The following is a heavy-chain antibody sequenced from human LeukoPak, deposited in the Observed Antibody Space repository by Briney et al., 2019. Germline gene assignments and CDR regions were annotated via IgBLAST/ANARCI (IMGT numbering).Heavy chain of an antibody. CDR1: GGSISSGGYY. CDR3: AGEVGATVGWDY. CDR2: IYYSGST. V-gene: IGHV4-31*03. D-gene: IGHD1-26*01. J-gene: IGHJ4*02. Sequence: PSETLSLTCTVSGGSISSGGYYWSWIRQHPGKGLEWIGYIYYSGSTYYNPSLKSRVAISVDTSKNQFSLKLSSVTAADTAVYYCAGEVGATVGWDYWGQGTLVTVSS.